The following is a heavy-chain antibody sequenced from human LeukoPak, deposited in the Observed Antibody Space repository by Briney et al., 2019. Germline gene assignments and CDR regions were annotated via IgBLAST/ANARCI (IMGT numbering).Heavy chain of an antibody. CDR2: ISGSDTST. J-gene: IGHJ4*02. V-gene: IGHV3-23*01. Sequence: PGGSLRLSCAASGVTFSSYAMSWVRQAPGKGQEWVSGISGSDTSTYYADSVKGRFTISQDNSKNTLYLQLNSLRAEDTAVYYCAKRRRVISPFDYWGQGTLVTVSS. CDR3: AKRRRVISPFDY. D-gene: IGHD3-22*01. CDR1: GVTFSSYA.